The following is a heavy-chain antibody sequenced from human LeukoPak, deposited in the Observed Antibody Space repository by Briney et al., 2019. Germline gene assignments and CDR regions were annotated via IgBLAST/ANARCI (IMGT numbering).Heavy chain of an antibody. J-gene: IGHJ5*01. CDR1: GFSFSYYS. V-gene: IGHV3-64*01. CDR2: INNDGGST. Sequence: GAPLRLSCAASGFSFSYYSMHWGREAGERVLEYVSAINNDGGSTYYANSVRGRFTISRDNSKNTLYLQMGSLRAEDMAVYYCARVRMVRGADLKWFDSWGQGTLVTVSS. D-gene: IGHD3-10*01. CDR3: ARVRMVRGADLKWFDS.